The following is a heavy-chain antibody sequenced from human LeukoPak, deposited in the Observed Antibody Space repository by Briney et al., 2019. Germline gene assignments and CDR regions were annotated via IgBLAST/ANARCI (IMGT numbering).Heavy chain of an antibody. Sequence: PAETLSLTCTVSGGSIISNYWSWIRQSAGTGLEWIGRIYGSGITDYNPSLKSRVTMSLDTSRKQFSLRLTSVTAADTAVYYCARLKFYDSTGYSPGYYMDVWGKGTTVSVFS. D-gene: IGHD3-22*01. J-gene: IGHJ6*03. CDR3: ARLKFYDSTGYSPGYYMDV. V-gene: IGHV4-4*07. CDR2: IYGSGIT. CDR1: GGSIISNY.